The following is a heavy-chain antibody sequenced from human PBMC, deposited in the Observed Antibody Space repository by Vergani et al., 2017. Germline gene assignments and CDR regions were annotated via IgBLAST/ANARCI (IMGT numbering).Heavy chain of an antibody. V-gene: IGHV4-4*09. CDR3: ARLWSWGDY. Sequence: QVQLQESGPGLVKPSETLSLTCTVSGGSISSYYWSWIRQPPGKGLEWIGYIYTSGSTNYNPSLKSRVTISVDTSKNQFSLKLSSVTAADTAVYYCARLWSWGDYWGQGNPGHRLL. D-gene: IGHD2-21*01. CDR2: IYTSGST. J-gene: IGHJ4*02. CDR1: GGSISSYY.